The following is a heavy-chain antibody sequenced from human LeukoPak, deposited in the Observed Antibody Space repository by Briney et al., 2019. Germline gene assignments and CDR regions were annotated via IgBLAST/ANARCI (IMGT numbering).Heavy chain of an antibody. CDR2: IDSSDTT. J-gene: IGHJ4*02. CDR1: GFTVSSNY. Sequence: GGSLRLSCAASGFTVSSNYMTWVRQAPGKGLEWVSVIDSSDTTFYTDSVKGRFTISRDNSKNTLYLQMNSLRAEDTAVYYCDFEYWGQGTLVTVSS. CDR3: DFEY. V-gene: IGHV3-53*01.